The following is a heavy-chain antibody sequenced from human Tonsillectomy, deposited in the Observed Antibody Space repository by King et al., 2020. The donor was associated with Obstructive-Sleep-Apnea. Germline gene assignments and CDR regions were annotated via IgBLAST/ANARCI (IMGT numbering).Heavy chain of an antibody. CDR1: GGSFSAYY. Sequence: VQLQQWGAGLLKPSETLSLTYAVSGGSFSAYYWGWIRQPPGKGLEWIGEINHGGSTNCNPSLKSRVTISVDTSRNQFSLKLHSVTAADTAVYYCARVLGAAGPDYFFDYWGQGTLVTVSS. J-gene: IGHJ4*02. V-gene: IGHV4-34*01. CDR2: INHGGST. D-gene: IGHD1-26*01. CDR3: ARVLGAAGPDYFFDY.